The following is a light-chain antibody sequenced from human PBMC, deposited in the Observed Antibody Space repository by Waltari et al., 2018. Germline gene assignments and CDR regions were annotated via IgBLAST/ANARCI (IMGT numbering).Light chain of an antibody. Sequence: QSALTQPASVSGSPGQSITISCTGTSSDVGNYNLVSWYQQYPGKAPKVMIYDDNRRRSEVSDRFSGSKAGNTASLTISGVQAEDEADYYCCSYAGSYTWVFGGGTKLTVL. J-gene: IGLJ3*02. CDR3: CSYAGSYTWV. CDR1: SSDVGNYNL. V-gene: IGLV2-23*01. CDR2: DDN.